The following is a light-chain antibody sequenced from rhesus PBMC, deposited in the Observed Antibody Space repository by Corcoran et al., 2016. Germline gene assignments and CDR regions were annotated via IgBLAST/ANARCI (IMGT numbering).Light chain of an antibody. J-gene: IGKJ4*01. CDR2: AVS. V-gene: IGKV1-33*02. Sequence: DIQMSQSPSSLSASLGDKVTITCRASQDISNALAWYQQKPGKAPQFLLYAVSNLGDGVPARFSGRRSGTDFTLPISSLQPEDFATYYCRQGDNAPLTFGGGTKVDLK. CDR1: QDISNA. CDR3: RQGDNAPLT.